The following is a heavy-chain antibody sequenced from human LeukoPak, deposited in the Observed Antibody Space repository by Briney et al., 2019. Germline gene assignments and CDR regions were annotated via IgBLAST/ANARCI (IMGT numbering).Heavy chain of an antibody. Sequence: PGGSLRLSCAASGFTFSSYSMNWVRQAPGKGLEWVSYISSSSSTIYYADSVKGRFTISRDNAKNSLYLQMNSLRAEDTAVYYCARDQVDYGSGSYWDDAFDIWGQGTMVTVSS. CDR1: GFTFSSYS. V-gene: IGHV3-48*04. J-gene: IGHJ3*02. CDR3: ARDQVDYGSGSYWDDAFDI. CDR2: ISSSSSTI. D-gene: IGHD3-10*01.